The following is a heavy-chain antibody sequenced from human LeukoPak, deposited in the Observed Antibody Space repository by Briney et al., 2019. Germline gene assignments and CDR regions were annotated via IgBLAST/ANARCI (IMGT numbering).Heavy chain of an antibody. V-gene: IGHV5-51*01. D-gene: IGHD5-24*01. J-gene: IGHJ3*02. CDR2: IYPGDSDT. Sequence: GESLKISCKGSGYSFTSYWIGWVRQMPGKGLEWMGIIYPGDSDTSYSPSFQGQVTISADKSISTAYLQWSSLKASDTAMYYRARRWEMATIYGEDAFDIWGQGTMVTVSS. CDR1: GYSFTSYW. CDR3: ARRWEMATIYGEDAFDI.